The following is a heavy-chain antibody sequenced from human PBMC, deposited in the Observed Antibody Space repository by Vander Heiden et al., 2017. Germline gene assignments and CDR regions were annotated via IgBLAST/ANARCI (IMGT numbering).Heavy chain of an antibody. Sequence: EVQLLESGGGLVQPGGSLRLSCVVSGLTFSNFAMTWVRQAPGKGLEWVAAMSGDARDTVYGDSVKGRFTITRDNSKSTLFLQMNSLTVEDTAVYYCMKDHGGGEGDYWGQGTLVTVSS. CDR1: GLTFSNFA. J-gene: IGHJ4*02. CDR3: MKDHGGGEGDY. V-gene: IGHV3-23*01. D-gene: IGHD2-21*01. CDR2: MSGDARDT.